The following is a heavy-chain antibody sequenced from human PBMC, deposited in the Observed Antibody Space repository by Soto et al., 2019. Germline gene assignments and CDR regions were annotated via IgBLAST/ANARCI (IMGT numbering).Heavy chain of an antibody. D-gene: IGHD1-1*01. J-gene: IGHJ4*02. Sequence: EVQLLESGGGLVQPGGSLRLSCAASGFTFSSHAMSWVRQAPGKGLEWVSGTSANGGSTYYTYPVKGRFTISRDNAKNTLYLQMNSLRAEDTAVYYCAKAISTSRTLLDYWGQGTLVTVSS. V-gene: IGHV3-23*01. CDR2: TSANGGST. CDR3: AKAISTSRTLLDY. CDR1: GFTFSSHA.